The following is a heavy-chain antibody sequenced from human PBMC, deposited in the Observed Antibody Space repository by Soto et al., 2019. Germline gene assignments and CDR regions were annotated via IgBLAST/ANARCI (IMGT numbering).Heavy chain of an antibody. CDR3: AREPPMTGLFDY. J-gene: IGHJ4*02. V-gene: IGHV1-46*01. CDR2: INPSGGYT. D-gene: IGHD3-9*01. CDR1: GHSSSSYF. Sequence: QVQLVQSGAEVKKPGASVKVSCKASGHSSSSYFVHWVRQAPGQGLEWMGVINPSGGYTSFTQKCQGRVSVTRDTSTNTVYMEFSSLRFEDTAVYYCAREPPMTGLFDYWGQGALVSVSS.